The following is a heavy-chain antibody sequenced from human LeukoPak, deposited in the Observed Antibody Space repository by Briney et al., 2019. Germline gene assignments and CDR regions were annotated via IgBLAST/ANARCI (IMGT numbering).Heavy chain of an antibody. J-gene: IGHJ4*02. D-gene: IGHD3-22*01. CDR3: ARDTFINDYYDSSGYYHYFDY. CDR2: ISAYNGNT. Sequence: ASVKVSCKASGYTFTSYGISWVRQAPGQGLEWMGWISAYNGNTNYAQKLQGRVTMTTDTSTSTAYMELRSLRSDDTAVYYCARDTFINDYYDSSGYYHYFDYWGQGTLVTVSS. CDR1: GYTFTSYG. V-gene: IGHV1-18*01.